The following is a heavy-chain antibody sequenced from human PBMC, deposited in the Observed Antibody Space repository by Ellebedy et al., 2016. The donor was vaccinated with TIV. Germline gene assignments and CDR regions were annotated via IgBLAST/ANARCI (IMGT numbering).Heavy chain of an antibody. J-gene: IGHJ4*02. CDR2: IYHSGNT. D-gene: IGHD3-22*01. CDR1: GGSISSGGFS. CDR3: ARADNSGYVFEF. Sequence: SETLSLTXAVSGGSISSGGFSWTWIRQTPGRGLEWIAYIYHSGNTYYNPSLQSRVTLSVDTSKNQFSLKLTSVTAADTAVYYCARADNSGYVFEFWGQGTPVTVSS. V-gene: IGHV4-30-2*01.